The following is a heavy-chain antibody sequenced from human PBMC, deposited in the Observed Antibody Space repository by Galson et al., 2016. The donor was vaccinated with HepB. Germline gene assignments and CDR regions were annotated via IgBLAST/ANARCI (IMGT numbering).Heavy chain of an antibody. CDR1: GFTFSNYA. V-gene: IGHV3-23*01. Sequence: SLRLSCAASGFTFSNYAMSWVRQTPGKGLEWVSGISGRGGSTYYLDSVKGRFTIPRDNSKNTQYLQMSSLRAEDTAVYYCAKGPGDSGNYYSPLDYWGQGTLVTVSS. CDR2: ISGRGGST. CDR3: AKGPGDSGNYYSPLDY. J-gene: IGHJ4*02. D-gene: IGHD1-26*01.